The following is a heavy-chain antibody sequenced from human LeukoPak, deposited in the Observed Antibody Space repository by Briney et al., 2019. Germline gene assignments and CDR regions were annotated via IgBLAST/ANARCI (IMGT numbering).Heavy chain of an antibody. CDR3: ARGPSVLWAIGEGAFDI. Sequence: GESLKISCKGSGCSFTSYWIGWVRQMPGKGLEWMGIIYPGDSDTRYSPSFQGQVTISADKSISTAYLQWSSLKASDTAIYYCARGPSVLWAIGEGAFDIWGQGTMVTVSS. V-gene: IGHV5-51*01. CDR2: IYPGDSDT. J-gene: IGHJ3*02. D-gene: IGHD2-21*01. CDR1: GCSFTSYW.